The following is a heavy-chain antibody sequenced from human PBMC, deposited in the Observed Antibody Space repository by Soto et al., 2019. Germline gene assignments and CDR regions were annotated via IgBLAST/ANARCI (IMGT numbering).Heavy chain of an antibody. V-gene: IGHV3-33*01. CDR3: ARDFTQVGPLDF. CDR2: IRYDGTEK. CDR1: GFIFSSFA. Sequence: GGSLRLSCAASGFIFSSFALHWVRQAPGKGLEWVAVIRYDGTEKYNGDSVKGRFTISRDNSKNTVYLEMTSLKAEDTAVYYCARDFTQVGPLDFWGQGALVTVSS. D-gene: IGHD1-26*01. J-gene: IGHJ4*02.